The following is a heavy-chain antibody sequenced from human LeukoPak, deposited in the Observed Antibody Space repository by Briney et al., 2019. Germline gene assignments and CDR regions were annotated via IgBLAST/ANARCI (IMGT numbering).Heavy chain of an antibody. CDR3: AREITSIAALTPLDY. J-gene: IGHJ4*02. D-gene: IGHD6-6*01. Sequence: GGSLRLSCAASGFTFNNYSMNWVRQAPGKGLEWVSSISSSSTYIYYADSVKGRFTISRDNAKTSLYLQMNSMRAEDTDVYYCAREITSIAALTPLDYWGQGTLVTVSS. CDR2: ISSSSTYI. CDR1: GFTFNNYS. V-gene: IGHV3-21*01.